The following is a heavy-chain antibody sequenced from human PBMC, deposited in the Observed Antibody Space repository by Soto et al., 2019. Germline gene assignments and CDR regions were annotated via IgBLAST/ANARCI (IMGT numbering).Heavy chain of an antibody. CDR3: VRNLIAAAGEFDY. CDR2: ISYDGSNK. J-gene: IGHJ4*02. V-gene: IGHV3-30*03. Sequence: GGSLRLSCAASGFTFSSYGMHWVRQAPGKGLEWVAVISYDGSNKYYADSVKGRFTISRDNSKNTLYLQMNSLRAEDTAVYYCVRNLIAAAGEFDYWGQGTLVTVSS. CDR1: GFTFSSYG. D-gene: IGHD6-13*01.